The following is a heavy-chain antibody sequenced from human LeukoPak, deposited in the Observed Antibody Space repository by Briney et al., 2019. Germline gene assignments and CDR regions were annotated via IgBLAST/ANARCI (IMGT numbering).Heavy chain of an antibody. CDR3: ARDKRGYCSSTSCYTSPDGWDSPVPYYFDY. Sequence: PGGSLRLSCAASGFTFSSYWMSWVRQAPGKGLEWVANIKQDGSEKYYVDSVKGRFTISRDNAKNSLYLQLNSLRAEDTAVYYCARDKRGYCSSTSCYTSPDGWDSPVPYYFDYWGQGTLVTVSS. CDR2: IKQDGSEK. V-gene: IGHV3-7*01. D-gene: IGHD2-2*02. CDR1: GFTFSSYW. J-gene: IGHJ4*02.